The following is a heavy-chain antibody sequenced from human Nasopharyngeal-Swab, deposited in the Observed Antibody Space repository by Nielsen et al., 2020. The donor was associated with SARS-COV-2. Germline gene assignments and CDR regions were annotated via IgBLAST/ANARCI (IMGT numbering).Heavy chain of an antibody. J-gene: IGHJ4*02. Sequence: WVGQAPGQRLEGMGWINAGNGNTKYSQKFQGRVTITRDTSASTAYMELSRLRSEDTAVYYCARVWWEVPAISPFDYWGQGTLVTVSS. CDR2: INAGNGNT. V-gene: IGHV1-3*01. CDR3: ARVWWEVPAISPFDY. D-gene: IGHD1-26*01.